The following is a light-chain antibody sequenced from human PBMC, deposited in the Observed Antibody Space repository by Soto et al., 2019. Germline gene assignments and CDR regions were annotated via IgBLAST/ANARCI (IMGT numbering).Light chain of an antibody. V-gene: IGKV1-6*01. J-gene: IGKJ1*01. CDR1: QGIGNA. CDR2: AAS. CDR3: LQDHDDSWT. Sequence: QMTQSPSSLSASVGDRVTISCRASQGIGNALGWYQQKPGKPPKVLIYAASNLQSGVPSRFRGSRSGTEFTLTVSSLQPADFATYYCLQDHDDSWTFGQGTKVDI.